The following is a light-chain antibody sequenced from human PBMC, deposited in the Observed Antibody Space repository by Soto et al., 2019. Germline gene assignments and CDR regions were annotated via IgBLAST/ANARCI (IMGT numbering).Light chain of an antibody. CDR1: SSDVGGYNY. J-gene: IGLJ2*01. CDR2: DVS. CDR3: CSYAGNYTLL. Sequence: QSLLTQPRSVSGSPGQSVTISCTGTSSDVGGYNYVSWYQQHPGKAPKLMIYDVSKRPSGVPDRFSGSKSGNTASVAISGLQAEDEADYYCCSYAGNYTLLFGGGTKLTVL. V-gene: IGLV2-11*01.